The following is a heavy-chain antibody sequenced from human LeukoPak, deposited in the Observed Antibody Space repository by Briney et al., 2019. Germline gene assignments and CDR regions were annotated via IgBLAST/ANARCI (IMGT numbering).Heavy chain of an antibody. CDR1: GFTFSSYA. CDR3: ARDYLRLGYCSSTSCYPDY. Sequence: PGGSLRLSCAASGFTFSSYAMSWVRQAPGKGLEWVANIKQDGSEKYYVDSVKGRFTTSRDNAKNSLYLQMNSLRAEDTAVYYCARDYLRLGYCSSTSCYPDYWGQGTLVTVSS. D-gene: IGHD2-2*01. CDR2: IKQDGSEK. V-gene: IGHV3-7*01. J-gene: IGHJ4*02.